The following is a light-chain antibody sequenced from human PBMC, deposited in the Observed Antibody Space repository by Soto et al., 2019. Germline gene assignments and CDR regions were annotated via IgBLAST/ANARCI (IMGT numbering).Light chain of an antibody. Sequence: ESVLTQSPATLSLSPGERATLSCRASQSVSRYLAWYQQKPGQAPRLLIYDASNRAAGIPARFTGSGSGTDFTLTISSLEPEDFAVYYCQQRRRFGGGTRVEIK. V-gene: IGKV3-11*01. CDR3: QQRRR. J-gene: IGKJ4*02. CDR2: DAS. CDR1: QSVSRY.